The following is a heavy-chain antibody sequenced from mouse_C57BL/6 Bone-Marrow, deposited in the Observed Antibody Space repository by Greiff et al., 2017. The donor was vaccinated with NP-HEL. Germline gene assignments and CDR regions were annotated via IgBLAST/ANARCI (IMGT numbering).Heavy chain of an antibody. CDR2: IYPRSGNT. J-gene: IGHJ2*01. Sequence: VMLVESGAELARPGASVKLSCKASGYTFTSYGISWVKQRTGQGLEWIGEIYPRSGNTYYNEKFKGKATLTADKSSSTAYMELRSLTSEDSAVYFCARLRAGLDYWGQGTTLTVSS. V-gene: IGHV1-81*01. CDR3: ARLRAGLDY. D-gene: IGHD3-3*01. CDR1: GYTFTSYG.